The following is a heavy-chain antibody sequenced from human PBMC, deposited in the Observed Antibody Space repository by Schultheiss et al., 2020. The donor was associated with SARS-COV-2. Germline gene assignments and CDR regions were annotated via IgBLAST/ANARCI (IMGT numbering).Heavy chain of an antibody. D-gene: IGHD6-19*01. V-gene: IGHV3-49*03. Sequence: GESLKISCTASGFTFGDYAMSWFRQAPGKGLEWVGFIRSKAYGGTTEYAASVKGRFTISRDDSKSIAYLQMNSLKIEDTAVYYCTRHSTPVAGTPYYYYGMDVWGQGTTVTVSS. CDR3: TRHSTPVAGTPYYYYGMDV. CDR1: GFTFGDYA. J-gene: IGHJ6*02. CDR2: IRSKAYGGTT.